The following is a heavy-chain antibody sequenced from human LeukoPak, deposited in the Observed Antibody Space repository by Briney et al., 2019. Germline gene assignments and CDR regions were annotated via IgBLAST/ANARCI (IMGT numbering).Heavy chain of an antibody. D-gene: IGHD1-1*01. Sequence: ASVKVSCKASGYSFTTFYIHWVRQAPGQGLEWMGILNPNGGTPNYAQQFQGRVTMTRDTSTSTVYMELSSLRSDDTGVYYCARVPISRRPNEGDYFDYWGQGTLITVSS. CDR2: LNPNGGTP. CDR3: ARVPISRRPNEGDYFDY. V-gene: IGHV1-46*01. J-gene: IGHJ4*02. CDR1: GYSFTTFY.